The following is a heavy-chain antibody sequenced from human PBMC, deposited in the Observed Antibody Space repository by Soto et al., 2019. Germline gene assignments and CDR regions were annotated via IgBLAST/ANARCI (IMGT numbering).Heavy chain of an antibody. CDR3: ARGYCSSTSCYSDY. D-gene: IGHD2-2*01. Sequence: SETLSLTCAVSGYSISSGYYWGWIRQPPGKGLEWIGSIYHSGSTYYNPSLKSRVTISVDTSKNQFSLKLSSVTAADTAVYYCARGYCSSTSCYSDYWGQGTLVTVPS. J-gene: IGHJ4*02. CDR1: GYSISSGYY. V-gene: IGHV4-38-2*01. CDR2: IYHSGST.